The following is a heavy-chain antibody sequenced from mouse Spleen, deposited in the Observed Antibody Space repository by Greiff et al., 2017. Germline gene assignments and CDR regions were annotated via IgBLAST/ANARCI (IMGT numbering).Heavy chain of an antibody. V-gene: IGHV14-4*01. D-gene: IGHD2-10*01. CDR2: IDPENGDT. Sequence: VQLQQSGAELVRPGASVKLSCTASGFNIKDDYMHWVKQRPEQGLEWIGWIDPENGDTEYASKFQGKATITADTSSNTAYLQLSSLTSEDTAVYYCTNLLSYYFDYWGQGTTLTVSS. J-gene: IGHJ2*01. CDR1: GFNIKDDY. CDR3: TNLLSYYFDY.